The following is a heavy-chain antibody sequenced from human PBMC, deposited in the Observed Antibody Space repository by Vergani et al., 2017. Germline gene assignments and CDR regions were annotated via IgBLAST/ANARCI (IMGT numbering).Heavy chain of an antibody. V-gene: IGHV4-4*07. J-gene: IGHJ4*02. CDR2: IYTSGST. D-gene: IGHD3-10*01. CDR3: ARVYYGSGKEYFDY. Sequence: QVQLQESGPGLVKPSETLSLTCTVSGGSISSYYWSWIRQPAGKGLEWLGRIYTSGSTNYNPSLKSRVTMSVDTSKNQFSLKLSSVTAADTAVYYCARVYYGSGKEYFDYWGQGTLVTVSS. CDR1: GGSISSYY.